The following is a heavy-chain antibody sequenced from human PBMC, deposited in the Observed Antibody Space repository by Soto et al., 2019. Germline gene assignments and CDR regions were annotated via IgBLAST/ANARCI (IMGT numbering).Heavy chain of an antibody. CDR1: GGSISSGYYS. CDR3: ASSSLYGMEV. J-gene: IGHJ6*02. Sequence: NPSETLSLTCSVSGGSISSGYYSWSWNRQPHAKGQDWNGNIYYSGNTYYNPSLKSLLSISINTCKNQLSLMVCSVTAAGTAVYYCASSSLYGMEVWGQGTTVTVSS. CDR2: IYYSGNT. V-gene: IGHV4-30-4*01.